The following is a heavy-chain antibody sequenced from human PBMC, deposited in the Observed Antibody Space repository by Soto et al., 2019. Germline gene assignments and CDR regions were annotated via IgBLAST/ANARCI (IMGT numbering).Heavy chain of an antibody. CDR3: ARASYYYGSGSYPVFDY. J-gene: IGHJ4*02. D-gene: IGHD3-10*01. CDR2: IYSGGST. Sequence: VQLVETGGGLIQPGGSLRLSCAASGFTVSSNYMSWVRQAPGKGLEWVSVIYSGGSTYYADSVKGRFTISRDNSKNTLYLQMNSLRAEDTAVYYCARASYYYGSGSYPVFDYWGQGTLVTVSS. CDR1: GFTVSSNY. V-gene: IGHV3-53*02.